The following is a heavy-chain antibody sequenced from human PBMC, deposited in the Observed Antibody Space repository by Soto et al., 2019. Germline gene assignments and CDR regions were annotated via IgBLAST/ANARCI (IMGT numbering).Heavy chain of an antibody. D-gene: IGHD3-10*01. CDR2: ISAYNGNT. J-gene: IGHJ4*02. V-gene: IGHV1-18*01. CDR1: GYTFTSYG. CDR3: AGGLLGEFVYYFDF. Sequence: QVQLVQSGAEVKKPGASVKVSCKASGYTFTSYGISWVRQAPGQGLEWMGWISAYNGNTNYAQKLQGRVTMTTDTTKRTAYLELGCLRTDDTAGYYCAGGLLGEFVYYFDFWGQGTLVTVSS.